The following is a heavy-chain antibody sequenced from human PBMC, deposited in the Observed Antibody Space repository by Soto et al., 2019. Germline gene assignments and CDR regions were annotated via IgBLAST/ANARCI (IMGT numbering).Heavy chain of an antibody. D-gene: IGHD1-26*01. V-gene: IGHV3-23*01. CDR2: MSGSGGSA. Sequence: GGSLRLSCAASGFSFINYAMNWVRQAPGKGLEWVSSMSGSGGSAYYADSVKGRFTISRDNSRNTLYLQMNSLRAEDSAVYYCAKRRGMGVGPIDTLRFDYWGQGALVTVSS. J-gene: IGHJ4*02. CDR1: GFSFINYA. CDR3: AKRRGMGVGPIDTLRFDY.